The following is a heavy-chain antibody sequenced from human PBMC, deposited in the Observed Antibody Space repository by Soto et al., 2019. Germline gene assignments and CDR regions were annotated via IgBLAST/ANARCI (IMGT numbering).Heavy chain of an antibody. V-gene: IGHV4-61*01. CDR1: GGSVSSTSHF. J-gene: IGHJ4*02. Sequence: SETLSLTCTVSGGSVSSTSHFWSWIRQPPGEGLEWIGYIYYSGSTNYNPSLKSRVSMSIDTSKNQFSLKLTSVTAADTAVYYCARDRYSNSPFFDYWGQGALVTVSS. D-gene: IGHD6-6*01. CDR3: ARDRYSNSPFFDY. CDR2: IYYSGST.